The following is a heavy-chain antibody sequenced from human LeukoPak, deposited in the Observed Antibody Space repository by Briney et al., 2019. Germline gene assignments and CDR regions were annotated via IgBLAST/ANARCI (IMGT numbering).Heavy chain of an antibody. CDR1: GFTFTTYG. CDR2: IGGSGTRT. CDR3: AKDRIEVVDPPFDY. Sequence: GGSLRLSCLASGFTFTTYGMNWVRQAPGKGLEWVSGIGGSGTRTYYADSVKGRFTISRDNSKNTLYLQMNSLRAEDTAVYYCAKDRIEVVDPPFDYWGQGTLVTVSS. J-gene: IGHJ4*02. D-gene: IGHD2-15*01. V-gene: IGHV3-23*01.